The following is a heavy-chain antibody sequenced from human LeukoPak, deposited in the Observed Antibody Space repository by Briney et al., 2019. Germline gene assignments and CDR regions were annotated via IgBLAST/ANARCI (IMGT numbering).Heavy chain of an antibody. Sequence: EASVKVSCKASGGTFSSYAISWVRQAPGQGLEWMGGIIPIFGTANYAQKFQGRVTITTDESTSTAYMELSSLRSEDTAVYYCAQSLSGSYRSWGQGTLVTVSS. D-gene: IGHD1-26*01. CDR1: GGTFSSYA. CDR3: AQSLSGSYRS. CDR2: IIPIFGTA. V-gene: IGHV1-69*05. J-gene: IGHJ4*02.